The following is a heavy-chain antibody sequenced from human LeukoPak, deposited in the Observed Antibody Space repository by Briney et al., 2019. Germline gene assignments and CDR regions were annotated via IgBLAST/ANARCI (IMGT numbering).Heavy chain of an antibody. D-gene: IGHD3-10*01. CDR2: IYSDGGT. CDR1: GFTVSNNY. J-gene: IGHJ6*02. V-gene: IGHV3-53*01. Sequence: GGSLGLSCTASGFTVSNNYMTWVRQAPGRGLEWVSVIYSDGGTYYADSVRGRFTLSRDISKNTVSLQMNTLRTEDTAVYYCARARGDYYYGMDVWGQGTTVTVSS. CDR3: ARARGDYYYGMDV.